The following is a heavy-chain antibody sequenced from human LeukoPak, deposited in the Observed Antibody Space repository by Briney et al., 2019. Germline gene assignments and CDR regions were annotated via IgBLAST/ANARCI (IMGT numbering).Heavy chain of an antibody. CDR1: GFTFSDHY. Sequence: PGGSLRLSCVASGFTFSDHYMDWVRQAPGKGLEWVGRTRNKANAYTTQYAASVKGRFTISRDDSKNSLYLQMNSLKTEDTAVYYCARDRLYCDTHACYFDYWGQGVLATVSS. J-gene: IGHJ4*02. CDR3: ARDRLYCDTHACYFDY. D-gene: IGHD2/OR15-2a*01. CDR2: TRNKANAYTT. V-gene: IGHV3-72*01.